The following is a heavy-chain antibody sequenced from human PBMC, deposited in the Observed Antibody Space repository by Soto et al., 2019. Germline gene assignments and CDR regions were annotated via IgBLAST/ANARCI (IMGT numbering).Heavy chain of an antibody. CDR1: GFTFSNYC. CDR3: AGRSGWLIDH. Sequence: EVQLVESGGGLVQPGGSLRLSCAASGFTFSNYCMNWVRQAPGRGLEWLAVIRQDGSKEHYVDSLKDRFTISRDNPKKSLYLQINRLRAEDRAVYCCAGRSGWLIDHRGQGTLVSACS. V-gene: IGHV3-7*01. CDR2: IRQDGSKE. D-gene: IGHD3-10*01. J-gene: IGHJ4*02.